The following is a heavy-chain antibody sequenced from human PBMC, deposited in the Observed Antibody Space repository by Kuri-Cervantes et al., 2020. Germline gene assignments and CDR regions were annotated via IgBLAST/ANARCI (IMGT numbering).Heavy chain of an antibody. V-gene: IGHV3-30*18. CDR1: GFTFSSYG. D-gene: IGHD3-10*01. Sequence: GGSLRLSCAASGFTFSSYGMHWVRQAPGKGLEWVAVISYDGSNKYYADSVKGRFTISRDNSKNTLYLQMNSLRAEDTAVYYCAKDFSEDYGSGAYYYYYGMGVWGQGTTVTVS. CDR2: ISYDGSNK. J-gene: IGHJ6*02. CDR3: AKDFSEDYGSGAYYYYYGMGV.